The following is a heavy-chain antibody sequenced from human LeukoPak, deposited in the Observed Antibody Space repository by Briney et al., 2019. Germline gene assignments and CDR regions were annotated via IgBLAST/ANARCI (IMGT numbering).Heavy chain of an antibody. CDR1: GGSISSYY. CDR3: ARESYSSSYLFDF. CDR2: IYTSGST. V-gene: IGHV4-4*07. J-gene: IGHJ4*02. Sequence: NPSETLSLTCTVSGGSISSYYWSWIRQPARKGLEWIGRIYTSGSTNYNPSLKSRVTMSVDTSKNQISLKVNSVTAADTAVYYCARESYSSSYLFDFWGQGTLVTVSS. D-gene: IGHD6-6*01.